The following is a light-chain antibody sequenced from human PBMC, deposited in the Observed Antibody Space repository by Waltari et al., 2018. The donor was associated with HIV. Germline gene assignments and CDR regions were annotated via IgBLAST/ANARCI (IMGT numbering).Light chain of an antibody. CDR1: ISDIGLYDF. Sequence: QSALAQPASVAGSPGQSITISCTGSISDIGLYDFVSWYQQYPGKAPRLLFFSVSSRPSGISDRFSGFKSHNTATLTISDLQPEDEADYYCSSLTLTHSVLFGGGTRLTVL. V-gene: IGLV2-14*03. CDR3: SSLTLTHSVL. J-gene: IGLJ3*02. CDR2: SVS.